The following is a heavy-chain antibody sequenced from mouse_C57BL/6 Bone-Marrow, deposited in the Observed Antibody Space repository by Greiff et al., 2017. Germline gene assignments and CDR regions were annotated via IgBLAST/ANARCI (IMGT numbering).Heavy chain of an antibody. D-gene: IGHD1-1*01. CDR2: IYPGSGST. J-gene: IGHJ3*01. V-gene: IGHV1-55*01. CDR1: GYTFTSYW. CDR3: ARDSGSRRDAY. Sequence: VQLQQSGAELVKPGASVKMSCKASGYTFTSYWITWVKQRPGQGLEWIGDIYPGSGSTNYNEKFKSKATLTVDTSSSTAYMQLSSLTSEDSAVYYCARDSGSRRDAYWGQGTLVTVSA.